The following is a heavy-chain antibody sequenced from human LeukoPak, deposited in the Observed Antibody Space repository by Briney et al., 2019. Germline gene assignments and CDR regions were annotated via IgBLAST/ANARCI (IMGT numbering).Heavy chain of an antibody. J-gene: IGHJ4*02. CDR3: ERGRAYDLFDH. D-gene: IGHD3-16*01. CDR1: GYTFTGYY. Sequence: ASVKLSCKASGYTFTGYYMHWVRQAPGQGLEWMGWINPNSSGTNYAQKFQGRVTMTRDTSISTAYLELSRLRSDDTAVYYCERGRAYDLFDHWGQGTLVTVSS. V-gene: IGHV1-2*02. CDR2: INPNSSGT.